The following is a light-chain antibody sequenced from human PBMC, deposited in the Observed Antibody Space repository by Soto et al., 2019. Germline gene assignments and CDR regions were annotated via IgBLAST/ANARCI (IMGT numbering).Light chain of an antibody. Sequence: DIQMTQSPSTLSASVGGRXXXXXXASQSISSWLAWYQQKPGKAPKLLIYDASSLESGVPSRFSGSGSGTEFTLTISSLQPDDFATYYCQQYNSYSWTFGQGTKVDIK. J-gene: IGKJ1*01. CDR1: QSISSW. V-gene: IGKV1-5*01. CDR3: QQYNSYSWT. CDR2: DAS.